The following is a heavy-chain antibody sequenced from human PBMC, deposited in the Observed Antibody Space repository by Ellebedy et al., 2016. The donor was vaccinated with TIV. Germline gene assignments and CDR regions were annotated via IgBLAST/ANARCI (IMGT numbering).Heavy chain of an antibody. Sequence: SVKVSCXASGGTFSSYAISWVRQAPGQGLEWMGGIIPIFGTANYAQKFQGRVTITADESTSTAYMELSSLRSEDTAVYYCARDRIWFGEWVGYFDLWGRGTLVTVSS. V-gene: IGHV1-69*13. CDR2: IIPIFGTA. CDR3: ARDRIWFGEWVGYFDL. D-gene: IGHD3-10*01. CDR1: GGTFSSYA. J-gene: IGHJ2*01.